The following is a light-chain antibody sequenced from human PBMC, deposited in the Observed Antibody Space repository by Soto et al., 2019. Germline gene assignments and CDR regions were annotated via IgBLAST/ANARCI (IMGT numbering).Light chain of an antibody. J-gene: IGLJ3*02. CDR3: QSYDSSRSGWV. CDR2: GNS. V-gene: IGLV1-40*01. Sequence: QSVLTQPPSVSGAPGQRVTISCTGSSSNIGAGYDVHWYQQLPGTAPKLLISGNSNRPSGVPDRFSGSKSGTSASLAITGLQAEDEAEYYCQSYDSSRSGWVFGGGTKLTVL. CDR1: SSNIGAGYD.